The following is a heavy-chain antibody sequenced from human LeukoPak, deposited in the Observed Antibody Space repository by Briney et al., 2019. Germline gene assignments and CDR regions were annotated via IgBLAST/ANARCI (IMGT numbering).Heavy chain of an antibody. V-gene: IGHV3-15*01. CDR1: GFTFSNAW. D-gene: IGHD3-10*01. CDR2: IKSKTDGGTT. CDR3: TTAYGSGSYYTDY. Sequence: GGSLRLSCAASGFTFSNAWMSWVRQAPGKGLEWVGRIKSKTDGGTTDYAAPVKGRFTISRDDSKNTLYLQMNSLKTEDTAVYYCTTAYGSGSYYTDYWGQGTLVTVSS. J-gene: IGHJ4*02.